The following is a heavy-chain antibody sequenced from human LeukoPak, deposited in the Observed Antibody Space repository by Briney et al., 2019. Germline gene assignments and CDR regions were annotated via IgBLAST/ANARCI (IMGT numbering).Heavy chain of an antibody. J-gene: IGHJ4*02. CDR3: ATASPSSGLGDYFDY. CDR1: GYTLTELS. V-gene: IGHV1-24*01. CDR2: FDPEDGET. Sequence: ASVKVSCKVSGYTLTELSMHWVRQAPGKGLEWMGGFDPEDGETIYAQKFQGRVTMTEDTSTDTAYMELSSLRSEDTAVYYCATASPSSGLGDYFDYWGQGTLVTVSS. D-gene: IGHD6-19*01.